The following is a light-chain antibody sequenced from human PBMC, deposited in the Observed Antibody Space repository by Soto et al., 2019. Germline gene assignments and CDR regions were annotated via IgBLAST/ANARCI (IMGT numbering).Light chain of an antibody. J-gene: IGKJ1*01. V-gene: IGKV1-39*01. CDR1: LSIRTF. Sequence: DIQITQPQSSLSASVGDRATSTCRASLSIRTFLKWYQQTRGNAPKLLIYVACSLQSVVPSRFTGGGSETDFTLTINPLQPEDVVSYCCQLSYCNLRTFGHGTKVDIK. CDR3: QLSYCNLRT. CDR2: VAC.